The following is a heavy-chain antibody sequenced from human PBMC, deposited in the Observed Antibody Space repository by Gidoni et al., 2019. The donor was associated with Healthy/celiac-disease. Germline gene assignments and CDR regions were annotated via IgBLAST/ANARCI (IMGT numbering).Heavy chain of an antibody. CDR2: ISYDGSNK. J-gene: IGHJ4*02. D-gene: IGHD6-19*01. CDR3: ARDRMRWLGRGAFDY. Sequence: QVQPVESGGGVVQPGRSLRLSCAASGFTFSSYAMHWVRQAPGKGLEWVAVISYDGSNKYYADSVKGRFTISRDNSKNTLYLQMNSLRAEDTAVYYCARDRMRWLGRGAFDYWGQGTLVTVSS. V-gene: IGHV3-30-3*01. CDR1: GFTFSSYA.